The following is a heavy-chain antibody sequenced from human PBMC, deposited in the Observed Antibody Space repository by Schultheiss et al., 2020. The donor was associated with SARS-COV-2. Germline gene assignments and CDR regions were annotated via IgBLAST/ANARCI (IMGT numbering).Heavy chain of an antibody. V-gene: IGHV7-4-1*02. Sequence: ASVKVSCKASGYTFTNNAMEWVRQAPGRGLEWMGWINTNTGNPTYAQGFTGRFVFSLDTSVSTAFLHISSLKAEDTAVYYCARGGTRDYYYYYGMDVWGHGTTVTVSS. D-gene: IGHD2-15*01. J-gene: IGHJ6*02. CDR2: INTNTGNP. CDR3: ARGGTRDYYYYYGMDV. CDR1: GYTFTNNA.